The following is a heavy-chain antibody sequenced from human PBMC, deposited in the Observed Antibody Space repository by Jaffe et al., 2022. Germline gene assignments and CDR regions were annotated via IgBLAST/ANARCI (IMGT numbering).Heavy chain of an antibody. Sequence: QVTLRESGPALVKPTQTLTLTCTFSGFSLSTSGMCVSWIRQPPGKALEWLALIDWDDDKYYSTSLKTRLTISKDTSKNQVVLTMTNMDPVDTATYYCARSYYSNYVYYYYYYMDVWGKGTTVTVSS. V-gene: IGHV2-70*01. D-gene: IGHD4-4*01. J-gene: IGHJ6*03. CDR1: GFSLSTSGMC. CDR3: ARSYYSNYVYYYYYYMDV. CDR2: IDWDDDK.